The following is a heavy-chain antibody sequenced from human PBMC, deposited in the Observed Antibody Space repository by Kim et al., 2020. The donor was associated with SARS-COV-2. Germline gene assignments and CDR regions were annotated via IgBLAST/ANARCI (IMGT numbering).Heavy chain of an antibody. Sequence: SVKVSCKASGGTFSSYAISWVRQAPGQGLEWMGRIIPILGIANYAQKLQGRVTITADKSTSTAYMELSSLRSEDTAVYYCARESGMAAIRVANDDAFDIWGQGTMVTVSS. CDR2: IIPILGIA. CDR3: ARESGMAAIRVANDDAFDI. V-gene: IGHV1-69*04. CDR1: GGTFSSYA. J-gene: IGHJ3*02. D-gene: IGHD1-26*01.